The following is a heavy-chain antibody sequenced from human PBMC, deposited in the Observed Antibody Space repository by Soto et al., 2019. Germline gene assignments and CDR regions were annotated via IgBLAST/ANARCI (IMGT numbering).Heavy chain of an antibody. CDR2: INPSGGST. V-gene: IGHV1-46*03. CDR3: AKSCWFHDYYGMDV. Sequence: ASVKVSCRASGYTFTSYYMHWVRQAPGQGLEWMGIINPSGGSTSYAQKFQGRVTMTRDTSTSTVYMELSSLRSDDTAVYFCAKSCWFHDYYGMDVWCRGTRVTISS. CDR1: GYTFTSYY. D-gene: IGHD3-10*01. J-gene: IGHJ6*02.